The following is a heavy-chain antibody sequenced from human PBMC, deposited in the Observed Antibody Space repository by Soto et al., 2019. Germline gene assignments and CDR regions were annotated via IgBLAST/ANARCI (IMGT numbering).Heavy chain of an antibody. V-gene: IGHV6-1*01. CDR3: AREPHSTTMVMGYSYHGMDV. Sequence: SQTLSLTCAMSGDSVSGNSAAWNWVRQSPSRGLEWLGRAYYRSKWYNDYAVSVKSRITINPDTSRNQFSLRLYEVTTVYSPTYYYAREPHSTTMVMGYSYHGMDVWGQGTTVTVSS. D-gene: IGHD4-17*01. J-gene: IGHJ6*02. CDR2: AYYRSKWYN. CDR1: GDSVSGNSAA.